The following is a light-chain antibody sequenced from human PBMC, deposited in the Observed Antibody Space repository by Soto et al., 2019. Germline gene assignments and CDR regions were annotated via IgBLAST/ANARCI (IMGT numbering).Light chain of an antibody. CDR2: GAS. CDR1: QSVSSN. CDR3: QQYNNWPQT. J-gene: IGKJ1*01. Sequence: IVMTQSPGTLSLSPGESATLSCRASQSVSSNLAWYQQKPGQAPRLLIYGASTRATGIPARFSGSGSGTEFTLTISSLQSEDFAVYYCQQYNNWPQTFGQGTKVDIK. V-gene: IGKV3D-15*01.